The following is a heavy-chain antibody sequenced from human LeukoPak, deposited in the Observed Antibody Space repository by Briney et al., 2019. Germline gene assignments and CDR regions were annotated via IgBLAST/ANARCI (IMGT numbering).Heavy chain of an antibody. CDR3: ARDRKCSSTSCPYYYYYGMDV. D-gene: IGHD2-2*01. Sequence: ASVKVSCKASGYTFTSYGISWVRQAPGQGLEWMGWISAYNGNTNYAQKLQGRVTMTTDTSTSTAYMELRSLRPDDTAVYYCARDRKCSSTSCPYYYYYGMDVWGQGTTVTVSS. J-gene: IGHJ6*02. V-gene: IGHV1-18*01. CDR1: GYTFTSYG. CDR2: ISAYNGNT.